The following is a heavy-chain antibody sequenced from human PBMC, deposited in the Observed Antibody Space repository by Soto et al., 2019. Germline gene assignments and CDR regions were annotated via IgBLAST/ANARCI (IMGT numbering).Heavy chain of an antibody. CDR2: IIPIFGTA. CDR1: GGTFSSYA. D-gene: IGHD6-13*01. V-gene: IGHV1-69*13. CDR3: ARAKQQLVSDWFDP. Sequence: SVKVSCKASGGTFSSYAISWVRQAPGQGLEWMGGIIPIFGTANYAQKFQGRDTITADESTSTAYMELSSLRSEETAVYYCARAKQQLVSDWFDPWGQGTLVTVSS. J-gene: IGHJ5*02.